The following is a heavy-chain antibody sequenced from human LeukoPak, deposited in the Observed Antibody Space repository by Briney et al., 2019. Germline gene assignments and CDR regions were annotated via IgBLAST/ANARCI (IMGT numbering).Heavy chain of an antibody. Sequence: GGSLRLSCAASGFTFSSYAMHWVRQAPGKGLEWVAVISYDGSNKYYADSVKGRFTISRDNSKNTLYLQMNSLRAEGTAVYYCARVGALLAVAGFFDNWGQGTLVTVSS. J-gene: IGHJ4*02. CDR2: ISYDGSNK. V-gene: IGHV3-30-3*01. D-gene: IGHD6-19*01. CDR1: GFTFSSYA. CDR3: ARVGALLAVAGFFDN.